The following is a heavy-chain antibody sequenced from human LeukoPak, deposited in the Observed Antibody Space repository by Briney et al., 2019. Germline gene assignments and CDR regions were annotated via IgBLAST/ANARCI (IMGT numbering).Heavy chain of an antibody. V-gene: IGHV4-39*01. J-gene: IGHJ4*02. Sequence: SETLSLTCAVYGGSFSGYYWGWIRQPPGKGLEWIGSMYYSGSAYYNPSLKSRVTMSVDMSKNQFSLIMTSVTAADTAVYYCARRHTRDGYSFDIWGQGTLVTVSS. D-gene: IGHD5-24*01. CDR2: MYYSGSA. CDR1: GGSFSGYY. CDR3: ARRHTRDGYSFDI.